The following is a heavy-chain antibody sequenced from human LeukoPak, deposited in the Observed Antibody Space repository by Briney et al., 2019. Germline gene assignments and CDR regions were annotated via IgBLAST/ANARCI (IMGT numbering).Heavy chain of an antibody. Sequence: SETLSLTCAVYGGSLSGYYWSWIRQPPGKGLEWIGEINHSGSTNYNPSLKSRVTISVDTSKNQFSLKLSSVTAADTAVYYCASRIAVAGPFGYWGQGTLVTVSS. J-gene: IGHJ4*02. D-gene: IGHD6-19*01. V-gene: IGHV4-34*01. CDR2: INHSGST. CDR1: GGSLSGYY. CDR3: ASRIAVAGPFGY.